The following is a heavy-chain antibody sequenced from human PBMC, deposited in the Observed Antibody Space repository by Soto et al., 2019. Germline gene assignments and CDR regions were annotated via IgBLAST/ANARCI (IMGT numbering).Heavy chain of an antibody. CDR1: GDSFSTYA. D-gene: IGHD6-19*01. CDR2: IIPVFGRA. Sequence: QVQLVQSGAEVKKPGSPLKVSCKASGDSFSTYAINWVLQAPGQGLEWMGGIIPVFGRANYAQKFQGRVTITADESTSTAYMELNSLRSEDTALYYCARTLAFSSGWYVFGYWGQGPLVTVSS. J-gene: IGHJ4*02. V-gene: IGHV1-69*01. CDR3: ARTLAFSSGWYVFGY.